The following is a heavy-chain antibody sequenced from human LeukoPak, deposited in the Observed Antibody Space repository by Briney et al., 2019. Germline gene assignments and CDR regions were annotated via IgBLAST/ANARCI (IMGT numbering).Heavy chain of an antibody. CDR3: ARFSRSIPVVF. CDR2: IKQDGSNQ. V-gene: IGHV3-7*01. J-gene: IGHJ4*02. D-gene: IGHD6-19*01. Sequence: GGSLRLSCAASGFSFSSFWMSWVRLAPGKGLEWVANIKQDGSNQQYVDSVKGRFTISRDNAKNSLYLQMTSLRAEDTAVYYCARFSRSIPVVFWGQGTLVTVSS. CDR1: GFSFSSFW.